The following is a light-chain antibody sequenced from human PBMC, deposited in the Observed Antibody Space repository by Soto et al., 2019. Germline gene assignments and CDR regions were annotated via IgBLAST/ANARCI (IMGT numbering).Light chain of an antibody. CDR3: QQINSYPIT. CDR2: AAS. J-gene: IGKJ5*01. CDR1: QGINSY. V-gene: IGKV1-9*01. Sequence: DIQLTQSPSFLSASVGDRVTITCRASQGINSYLAWYQQKPGRVPKLLIYAASTLQSGVPSRFSGSGSGTEFTLTISSLHHEDFATYYCQQINSYPITFGQGTRLEIK.